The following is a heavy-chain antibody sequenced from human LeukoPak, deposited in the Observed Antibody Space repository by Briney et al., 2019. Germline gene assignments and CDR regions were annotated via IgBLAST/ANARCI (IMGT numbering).Heavy chain of an antibody. CDR3: AAAFDY. Sequence: SETLSLTCTVSGGSISSSNYYWGWIRQPPGKGLEWIGNMYHSGSTYYNPSLESRVTISLDTSKNQFSLKLSSVTAADTAVYYCAAAFDYWGQGTLVTVSS. V-gene: IGHV4-39*01. CDR2: MYHSGST. J-gene: IGHJ4*02. CDR1: GGSISSSNYY. D-gene: IGHD6-25*01.